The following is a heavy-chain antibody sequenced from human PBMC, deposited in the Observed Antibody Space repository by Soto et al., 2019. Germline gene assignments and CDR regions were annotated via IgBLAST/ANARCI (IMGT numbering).Heavy chain of an antibody. J-gene: IGHJ5*01. D-gene: IGHD6-19*01. CDR3: AIDRSGWYDF. CDR1: GYTFTTIR. Sequence: QVQLVQSAAEVGKPGASVKVSCKASGYTFTTIRLSWVRQAPGQGLEWMGWIRPHNGDTKYAQKFQGRVTMTADTSTTTAYMEVRSLRPDDTAVFYCAIDRSGWYDFWGQGTLVTVSS. V-gene: IGHV1-18*01. CDR2: IRPHNGDT.